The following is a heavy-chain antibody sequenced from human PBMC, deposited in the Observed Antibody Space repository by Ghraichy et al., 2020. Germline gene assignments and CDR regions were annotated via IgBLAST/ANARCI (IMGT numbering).Heavy chain of an antibody. V-gene: IGHV1-2*06. Sequence: ASVKVSCKASGYTFTGYYMHWVRQAPGQGLEWMGRINPNSGGTNYAQKFQGRVTMTRDTSISTAYMELSRLRSDDTAVYYCARDKEGYCSGGSCYPDYYYYYMDVWGKGTTVTVSS. CDR2: INPNSGGT. CDR3: ARDKEGYCSGGSCYPDYYYYYMDV. J-gene: IGHJ6*03. CDR1: GYTFTGYY. D-gene: IGHD2-15*01.